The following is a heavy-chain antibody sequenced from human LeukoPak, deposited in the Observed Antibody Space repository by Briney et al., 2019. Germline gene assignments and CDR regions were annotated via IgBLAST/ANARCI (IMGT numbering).Heavy chain of an antibody. J-gene: IGHJ4*02. Sequence: PSETLSLTCTVSGTSITRTYWSWIRQPPGRGLESVGYVYDTGDTNYNPSLKSRVTMSLDTSKNQFSLTLSSVTAADTAVYYCARHRYYDSSGYGGCDYWGQGTLVTVSS. CDR2: VYDTGDT. V-gene: IGHV4-59*08. CDR1: GTSITRTY. CDR3: ARHRYYDSSGYGGCDY. D-gene: IGHD3-22*01.